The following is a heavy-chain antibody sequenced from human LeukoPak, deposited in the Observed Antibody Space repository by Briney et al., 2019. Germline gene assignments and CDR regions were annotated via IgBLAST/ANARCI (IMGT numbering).Heavy chain of an antibody. Sequence: ASVTVSCKASGYTFTSYDINWVRQATGQGLEWMGWMNPNSGNTGYAQKFQGRVTMTRNTSISTAYMELSSLRSEDTAVYYCARGVSKWLRPYYWGQGTLVTVSS. CDR2: MNPNSGNT. J-gene: IGHJ4*02. V-gene: IGHV1-8*01. CDR1: GYTFTSYD. D-gene: IGHD5-12*01. CDR3: ARGVSKWLRPYY.